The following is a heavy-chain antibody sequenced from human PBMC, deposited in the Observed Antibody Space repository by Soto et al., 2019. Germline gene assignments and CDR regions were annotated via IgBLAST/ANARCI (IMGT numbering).Heavy chain of an antibody. D-gene: IGHD4-4*01. CDR2: IYYSGST. V-gene: IGHV4-39*01. Sequence: SETLSLTCTVSGGSISSSSYYWGWIRQPPGKGLEWIGSIYYSGSTYYNPSLKSRVTISVDTSKNQFSLKLSSVTAADTAVYYCARLGGDYSNYVGYMDVWGKGTTVTVSS. CDR3: ARLGGDYSNYVGYMDV. CDR1: GGSISSSSYY. J-gene: IGHJ6*03.